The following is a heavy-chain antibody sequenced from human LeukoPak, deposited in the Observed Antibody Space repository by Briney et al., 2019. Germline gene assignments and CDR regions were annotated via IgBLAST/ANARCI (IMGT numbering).Heavy chain of an antibody. Sequence: SQTLSHTCAVSGGSISSGGYSWSWIRQPPGKGLEWIGYIYHSGSTYYNPSLKSRVTISVDRSKNQFSLKLSSVTAADTAVYYCARGGTVTLYYYYGMDVWGQGTTVTVSS. CDR3: ARGGTVTLYYYYGMDV. CDR2: IYHSGST. CDR1: GGSISSGGYS. J-gene: IGHJ6*02. D-gene: IGHD4-17*01. V-gene: IGHV4-30-2*01.